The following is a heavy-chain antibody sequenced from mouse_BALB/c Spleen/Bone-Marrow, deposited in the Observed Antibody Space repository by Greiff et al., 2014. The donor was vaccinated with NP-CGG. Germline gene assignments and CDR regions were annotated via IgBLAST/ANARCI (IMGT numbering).Heavy chain of an antibody. Sequence: LQESGAELVEPGASVKLSCKASGYTFTSYWMHWVKQRPGQGLEWIGEINPSNGRTNYNEKFKSKATLTVDKSSSTAYMQLSSLTSEDSAVYYCALYYYGSLDYWGQGTTLTVSS. D-gene: IGHD1-1*01. J-gene: IGHJ2*01. CDR2: INPSNGRT. V-gene: IGHV1S81*02. CDR3: ALYYYGSLDY. CDR1: GYTFTSYW.